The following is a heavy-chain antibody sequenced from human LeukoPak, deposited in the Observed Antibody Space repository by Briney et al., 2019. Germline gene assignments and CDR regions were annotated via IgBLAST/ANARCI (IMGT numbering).Heavy chain of an antibody. CDR2: ISSGSGYI. V-gene: IGHV3-21*01. CDR1: GFTFSTYS. J-gene: IGHJ4*02. D-gene: IGHD1-26*01. Sequence: GGSLRLSCEVSGFTFSTYSMNWVRQAPGKGLEWVSSISSGSGYIYQADSVKGRFTISRDNAKNSLYLQMNSLRAEDTAVYYCARGLVGATSVYFDYWGQGTLVTVSS. CDR3: ARGLVGATSVYFDY.